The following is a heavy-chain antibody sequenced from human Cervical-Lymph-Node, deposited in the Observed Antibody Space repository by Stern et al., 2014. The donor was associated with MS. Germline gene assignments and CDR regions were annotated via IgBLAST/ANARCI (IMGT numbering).Heavy chain of an antibody. Sequence: VQLVESGGGVVQPGRSLRLSCAASGFTFSSYGIHWVRQAPGKGLEWVAVIWYDGSNKYYADSVKGRFTISRDNSKNTLYLQMNSLRVEDTAVYYCAREGGNTAEYFQHCGQGTLFTVSS. D-gene: IGHD4-23*01. CDR3: AREGGNTAEYFQH. CDR2: IWYDGSNK. CDR1: GFTFSSYG. J-gene: IGHJ1*01. V-gene: IGHV3-33*01.